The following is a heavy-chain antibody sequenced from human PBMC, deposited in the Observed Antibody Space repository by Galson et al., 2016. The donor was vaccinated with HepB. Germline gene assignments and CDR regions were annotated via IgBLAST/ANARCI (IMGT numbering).Heavy chain of an antibody. V-gene: IGHV3-23*01. CDR3: AKRIGAGGQFDY. J-gene: IGHJ4*02. Sequence: SLRLSCAASGFTFRSYAMSWVRQAPGKGLEWVSAISITVSSTYYADSVKGRFTISRDNSKNTLYLQMNTLRSEDTAIYYCAKRIGAGGQFDYWGQGTLVTVSS. CDR2: ISITVSST. CDR1: GFTFRSYA. D-gene: IGHD6-13*01.